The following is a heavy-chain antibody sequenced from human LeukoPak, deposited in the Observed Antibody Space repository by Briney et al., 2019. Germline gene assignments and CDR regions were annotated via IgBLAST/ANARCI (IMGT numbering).Heavy chain of an antibody. V-gene: IGHV4-38-2*02. D-gene: IGHD3-3*01. Sequence: SETLSLTCTVSGYSISSGYYWGWLRQPPGKGLEWIGSIYHSGSTYYNPSLKSRVTISVDTSKNQFSLKLSSVTAADTAVYYCARVPYYDFWSGYSSSPQYFDYWGQGTLVTVSS. CDR2: IYHSGST. CDR1: GYSISSGYY. J-gene: IGHJ4*02. CDR3: ARVPYYDFWSGYSSSPQYFDY.